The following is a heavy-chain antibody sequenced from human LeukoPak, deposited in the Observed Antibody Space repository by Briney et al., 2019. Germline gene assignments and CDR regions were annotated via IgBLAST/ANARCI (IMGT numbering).Heavy chain of an antibody. Sequence: GGSLRLSCAASGFTFSSYAMSWVRQAPGKGLEWVSAISGSGGSTYYADSVKGRFTISRDNSKNTLYLQMNSLRAEDTAVYYCARGWVVVIIATKDLFDPWGQGTLVTVSS. CDR2: ISGSGGST. CDR1: GFTFSSYA. D-gene: IGHD2/OR15-2a*01. V-gene: IGHV3-23*01. CDR3: ARGWVVVIIATKDLFDP. J-gene: IGHJ5*02.